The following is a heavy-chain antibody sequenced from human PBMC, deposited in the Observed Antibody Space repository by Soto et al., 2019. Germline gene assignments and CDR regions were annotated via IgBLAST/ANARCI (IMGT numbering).Heavy chain of an antibody. CDR1: GFTFSSYA. V-gene: IGHV3-23*01. CDR2: ISGSGGST. J-gene: IGHJ4*02. CDR3: AKVSTMIVVVITEFDY. Sequence: PGGSLRLSCAASGFTFSSYAMSWVRQAPGKGLEWVSAISGSGGSTYYADSVKGRFTISRDNSKNTLYLQMNSLRAEDTAVYYCAKVSTMIVVVITEFDYWGQGTLVTVSS. D-gene: IGHD3-22*01.